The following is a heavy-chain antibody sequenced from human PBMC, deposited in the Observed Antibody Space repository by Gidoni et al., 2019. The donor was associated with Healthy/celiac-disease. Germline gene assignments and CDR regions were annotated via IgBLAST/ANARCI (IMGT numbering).Heavy chain of an antibody. CDR1: GFTFSSYA. CDR2: ISYDGSNK. V-gene: IGHV3-30-3*01. D-gene: IGHD6-19*01. CDR3: ARDNKQWLDPYYFDY. J-gene: IGHJ4*02. Sequence: QVQLVESGGGVVQPGRSLRLSCAAYGFTFSSYATHWVRQAPGKGLEWVAVISYDGSNKYYADSVKGRFTISRDNSKNTLYLQMNSLRAEDTAVYYCARDNKQWLDPYYFDYWGQGTLVTVSS.